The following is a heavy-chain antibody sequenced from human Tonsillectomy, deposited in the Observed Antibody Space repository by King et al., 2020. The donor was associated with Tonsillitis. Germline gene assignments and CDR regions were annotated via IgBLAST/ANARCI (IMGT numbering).Heavy chain of an antibody. V-gene: IGHV4-39*01. J-gene: IGHJ4*02. Sequence: LQLQESGPGLVKPSETLSLTCTVSGGSINSSNYYWGWIRQPPGKGLEWIGNIFHSWSTYYNPSLKSRVTISVDTSKSQISPNLSPVTAADTAVYYCARLYFYDSTGYLYYFDYWGQGTLVTVSS. CDR2: IFHSWST. CDR1: GGSINSSNYY. D-gene: IGHD3-22*01. CDR3: ARLYFYDSTGYLYYFDY.